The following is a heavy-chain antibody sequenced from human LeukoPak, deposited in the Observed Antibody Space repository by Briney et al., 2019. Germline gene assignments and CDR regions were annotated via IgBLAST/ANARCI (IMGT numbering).Heavy chain of an antibody. D-gene: IGHD4-17*01. CDR3: ATPGPNYGDYAYDS. J-gene: IGHJ4*02. CDR2: IYYTGTT. CDR1: GDSVSSGRYY. Sequence: SETLSLTCTVSGDSVSSGRYYWTWIRQPPGKALEWIGYIYYTGTTAYNPSLKSRVTISIDMSKNQFSLKLSSVTAAGTAIYYCATPGPNYGDYAYDSWGQGTLVTVSS. V-gene: IGHV4-61*01.